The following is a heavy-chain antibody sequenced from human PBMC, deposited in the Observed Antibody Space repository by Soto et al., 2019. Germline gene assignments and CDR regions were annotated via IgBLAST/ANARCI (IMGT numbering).Heavy chain of an antibody. Sequence: GGSLRLSCAASGFTVSSNYMSWVRQAPGKGLEWVSVISGSGGSTYYADSVKGRFTISRDNSKNTLYLQMNSLRAEDTAVYYCAKARTITIFGVAEPWGQGTLVTVSS. D-gene: IGHD3-3*01. CDR2: ISGSGGST. CDR3: AKARTITIFGVAEP. V-gene: IGHV3-23*01. J-gene: IGHJ5*02. CDR1: GFTVSSNY.